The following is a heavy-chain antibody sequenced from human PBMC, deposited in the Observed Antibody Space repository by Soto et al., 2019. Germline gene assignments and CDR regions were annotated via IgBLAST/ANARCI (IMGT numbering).Heavy chain of an antibody. J-gene: IGHJ4*02. CDR1: GFTFSSYA. V-gene: IGHV3-30-3*01. Sequence: QVQLVESGGGVAQPGRSLRLSCAASGFTFSSYAMHWVRQAPGKGLEWVAVISYDGSNKYYADSVKGRFTISRDNSKNTLYLQMNSLRAEDTAVYYCARGRSSGWYVRGYYFDYWGQGTLVTVSS. CDR2: ISYDGSNK. D-gene: IGHD6-19*01. CDR3: ARGRSSGWYVRGYYFDY.